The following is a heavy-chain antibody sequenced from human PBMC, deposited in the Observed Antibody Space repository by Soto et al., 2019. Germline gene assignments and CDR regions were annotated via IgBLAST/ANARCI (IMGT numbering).Heavy chain of an antibody. Sequence: QLQLQESGPGLVKPSETLSLTCTVSGGSISSSSYYWGWIRQPPGKGLEWIGSIYYSGSTYYNPSLKSRVTISVDTSKNQFSLKLSSVTAADTAVYYCARFGDECHGMDVWGQGTTVTVS. V-gene: IGHV4-39*01. J-gene: IGHJ6*02. D-gene: IGHD3-10*01. CDR1: GGSISSSSYY. CDR2: IYYSGST. CDR3: ARFGDECHGMDV.